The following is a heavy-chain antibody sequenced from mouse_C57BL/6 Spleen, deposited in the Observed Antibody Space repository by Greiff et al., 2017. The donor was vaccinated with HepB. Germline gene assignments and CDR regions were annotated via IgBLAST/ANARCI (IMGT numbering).Heavy chain of an antibody. CDR3: AREVSDYAMDY. V-gene: IGHV1-55*01. CDR2: IYPGSGST. Sequence: VQLQQPGAELVKPGASVKMSCKASGYTFTSYWITWVKQRPGQGLEWIGDIYPGSGSTNYNETFKSKATLTVDTSSSTAYMQLSSLTSEDSAVYYCAREVSDYAMDYWGQGTSVTVSS. CDR1: GYTFTSYW. J-gene: IGHJ4*01.